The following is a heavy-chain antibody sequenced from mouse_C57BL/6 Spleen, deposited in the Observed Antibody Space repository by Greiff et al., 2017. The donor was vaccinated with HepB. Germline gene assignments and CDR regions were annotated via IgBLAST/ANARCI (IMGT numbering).Heavy chain of an antibody. CDR3: AREVRITTVVATNFDV. CDR2: IDPNSGGT. V-gene: IGHV1-72*01. CDR1: GYTFTSYW. J-gene: IGHJ1*03. D-gene: IGHD1-1*01. Sequence: QVQLQQPGAELVKPGASVKLSCKASGYTFTSYWMHWVKQRPGRGLEWIGRIDPNSGGTKYNEKFKSKATLTVDKPSSTAYRQLSSLTSEDSAVYYCAREVRITTVVATNFDVWGTGTTVTVSS.